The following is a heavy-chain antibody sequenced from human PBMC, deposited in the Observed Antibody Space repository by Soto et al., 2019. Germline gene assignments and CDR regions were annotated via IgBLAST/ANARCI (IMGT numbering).Heavy chain of an antibody. CDR2: ISAYNGNT. Sequence: GASVKVSCKASGYTFTSYGISWVRQAPGQGLEWMGWISAYNGNTNYAQKLQGRVTMTTDTSTSTAYMELRSLRSDDTAVYYCARDNQVAAEEPYYYYYGMDVWGQGTTVTVSS. CDR1: GYTFTSYG. J-gene: IGHJ6*02. V-gene: IGHV1-18*01. D-gene: IGHD6-13*01. CDR3: ARDNQVAAEEPYYYYYGMDV.